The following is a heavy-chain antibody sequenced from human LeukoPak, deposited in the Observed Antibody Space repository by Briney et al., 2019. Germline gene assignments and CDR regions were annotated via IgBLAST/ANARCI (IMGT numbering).Heavy chain of an antibody. CDR1: GYTFTSYY. CDR2: INPSGGST. Sequence: ASVKVSCKASGYTFTSYYMHWVRQAPGQGLEWMGIINPSGGSTSYAQKFQGRVTMTRDTSTSTVYMELSSLRFEDTAVYYCARDGSWGAQREYWGQGTLVTVSS. CDR3: ARDGSWGAQREY. D-gene: IGHD1-26*01. J-gene: IGHJ4*02. V-gene: IGHV1-46*01.